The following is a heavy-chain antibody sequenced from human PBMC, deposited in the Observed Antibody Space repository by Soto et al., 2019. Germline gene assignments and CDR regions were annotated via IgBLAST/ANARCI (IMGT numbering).Heavy chain of an antibody. V-gene: IGHV1-58*02. CDR1: GFTFTSSA. D-gene: IGHD2-2*01. CDR2: IVVGSGNT. J-gene: IGHJ4*02. CDR3: AATEPAATYYFDY. Sequence: SVKVSCKASGFTFTSSAMQWVRQARGQRLEWIGWIVVGSGNTNYAQKFQERVTIARDMSTSTAYMELSSLRSEDTAVYYCAATEPAATYYFDYWGQGTLVTVSS.